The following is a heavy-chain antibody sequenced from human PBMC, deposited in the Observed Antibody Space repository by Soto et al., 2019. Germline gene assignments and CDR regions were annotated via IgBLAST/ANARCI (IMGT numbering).Heavy chain of an antibody. Sequence: GESLKISCKGSGYSFTSYWISWVRQMPGKGLEWMGRIDPSDSYTNYSPSFQGHVTISADKSISTAYLQWSSLKASDTAMYYCARLPTVTTEGYGMDVWGQGTTVTVSS. D-gene: IGHD4-4*01. J-gene: IGHJ6*02. CDR2: IDPSDSYT. CDR1: GYSFTSYW. V-gene: IGHV5-10-1*01. CDR3: ARLPTVTTEGYGMDV.